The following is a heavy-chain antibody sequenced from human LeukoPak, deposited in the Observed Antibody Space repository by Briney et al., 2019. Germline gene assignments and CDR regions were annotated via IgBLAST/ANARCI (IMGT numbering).Heavy chain of an antibody. CDR1: ASGVSFTSHS. D-gene: IGHD1-20*01. V-gene: IGHV3-21*05. Sequence: GGSLRLSCAASASGVSFTSHSMNWVRQAPGKGLEWISYISSSGSYIFYAASVEGRFTVSRDNARNSLYLQMNSLRAEDTAIYYCAREYNSRVTFDYWGQGTLVTVSS. CDR3: AREYNSRVTFDY. CDR2: ISSSGSYI. J-gene: IGHJ4*02.